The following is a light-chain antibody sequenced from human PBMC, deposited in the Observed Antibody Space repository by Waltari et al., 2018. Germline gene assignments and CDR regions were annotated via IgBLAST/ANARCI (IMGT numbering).Light chain of an antibody. Sequence: DIKMNQSPSSLSAYVGARAPITCRASKSISIYLNWYKQIPGKAAKVLIYAAFSLQSGVPSRLSGSGSGTDFTLTISSVQAEDFATYYCQQSYATPYTFGQGIKLEIK. CDR1: KSISIY. V-gene: IGKV1-39*01. J-gene: IGKJ2*01. CDR2: AAF. CDR3: QQSYATPYT.